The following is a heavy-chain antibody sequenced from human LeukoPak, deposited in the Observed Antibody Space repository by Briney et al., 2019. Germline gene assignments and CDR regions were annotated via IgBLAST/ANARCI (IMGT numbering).Heavy chain of an antibody. Sequence: GASVKVSCKASGGTFSSYAISWVRQAPGQGLEWMGRIISIHGIANYAQKFQGRVPITAAKSTSTAYMELSSLRSEDTAVYYCARGGVVVAATRGYYYYGMDVWGQGTTVTVSS. CDR1: GGTFSSYA. J-gene: IGHJ6*02. CDR2: IISIHGIA. CDR3: ARGGVVVAATRGYYYYGMDV. D-gene: IGHD2-15*01. V-gene: IGHV1-69*04.